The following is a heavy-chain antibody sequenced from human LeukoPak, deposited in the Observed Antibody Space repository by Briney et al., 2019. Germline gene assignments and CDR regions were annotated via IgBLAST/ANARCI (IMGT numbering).Heavy chain of an antibody. V-gene: IGHV4-4*09. CDR1: GGSISSYY. CDR2: IYTSGST. J-gene: IGHJ6*03. Sequence: SETLSLTCTVSGGSISSYYWSWIRQPPGKGLEWIGYIYTSGSTNYNPSLKSRVTISVDTSKNQFSLKLSSVTAADTAVYYCARVRVTMVRGYYMDVWGKGTTVTVSS. D-gene: IGHD3-10*01. CDR3: ARVRVTMVRGYYMDV.